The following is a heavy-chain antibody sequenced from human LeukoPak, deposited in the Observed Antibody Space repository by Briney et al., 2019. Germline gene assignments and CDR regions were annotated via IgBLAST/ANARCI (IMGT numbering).Heavy chain of an antibody. J-gene: IGHJ6*02. V-gene: IGHV3-30*02. CDR2: IRYDGSNK. CDR3: AKGEQWLTPSPHGMDV. D-gene: IGHD6-19*01. Sequence: GGSLRLSCAASGFTFSSYGMHWVRQAPGKGLEWVAFIRYDGSNKYYADSVKGRFTISRDNSKNTLYLQMNSLRVEDTAVYYCAKGEQWLTPSPHGMDVWGQGTTVTVSS. CDR1: GFTFSSYG.